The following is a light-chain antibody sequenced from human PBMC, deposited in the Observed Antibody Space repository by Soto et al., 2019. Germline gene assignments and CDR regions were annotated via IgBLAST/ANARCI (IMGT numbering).Light chain of an antibody. CDR1: SSNIGAGYD. CDR2: GNS. CDR3: QSYDSSLSGPFYV. Sequence: QSVLTQPPSVSGAPGQRVTISCTGSSSNIGAGYDVHWYQQLPGTAPKLLIYGNSNRPSGVPDRFSGSKSGTSASLAITGLQAEHEADYYCQSYDSSLSGPFYVFGTGTKLTVL. V-gene: IGLV1-40*01. J-gene: IGLJ1*01.